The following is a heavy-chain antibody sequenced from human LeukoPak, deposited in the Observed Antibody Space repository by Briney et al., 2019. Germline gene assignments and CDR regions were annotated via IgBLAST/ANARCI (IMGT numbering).Heavy chain of an antibody. CDR1: GFTFDDYT. D-gene: IGHD2-2*01. J-gene: IGHJ4*02. CDR3: AKEYHFAS. Sequence: GGSLRLSCAASGFTFDDYTMHWVRQAPGKGLEWVSGITWNSGSIGYADSVRGRFTISRDNAKNSLYLEMNSLRAEDTAFYYCAKEYHFASWGQGTLVTVSS. CDR2: ITWNSGSI. V-gene: IGHV3-9*01.